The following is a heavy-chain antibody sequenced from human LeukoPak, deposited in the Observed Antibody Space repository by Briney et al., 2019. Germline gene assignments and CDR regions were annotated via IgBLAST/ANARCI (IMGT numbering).Heavy chain of an antibody. Sequence: QPGRSLRPSCAASGFTFSSYGMHWVRQAPGKGLEWVAVIWYDGSNKYYADSVKGRFTISRDNSKNTLYLQMNSLRAEDTAVYYCARDQISDWELRYWGQGTLVTVSA. CDR3: ARDQISDWELRY. V-gene: IGHV3-33*01. J-gene: IGHJ4*02. CDR1: GFTFSSYG. CDR2: IWYDGSNK. D-gene: IGHD1-26*01.